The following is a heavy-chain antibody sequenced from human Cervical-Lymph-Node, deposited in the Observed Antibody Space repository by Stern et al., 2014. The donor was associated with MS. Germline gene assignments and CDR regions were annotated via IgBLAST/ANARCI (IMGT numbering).Heavy chain of an antibody. J-gene: IGHJ4*02. CDR2: ISSSSSYI. CDR1: GFTFSSYR. V-gene: IGHV3-21*01. Sequence: EVQLVESGGGLVKPGGPLRLACAASGFTFSSYRMNWVRQAPGKGREWVSAISSSSSYIYYADSVKARFTISRDNAKNSLYLQMNSLRAEDTAVYYCARDGQQDYWGQGTLVTVSS. CDR3: ARDGQQDY.